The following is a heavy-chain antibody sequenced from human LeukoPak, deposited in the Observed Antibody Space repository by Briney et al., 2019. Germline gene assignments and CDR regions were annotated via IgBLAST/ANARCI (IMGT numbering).Heavy chain of an antibody. CDR3: ARTYYDFWSRYYRDY. Sequence: SQTLSLTCTVSGGSVSSGSYCWSWIRQPDGMGLEWVGRIYTSGSTNYNPSPKSRVTISVDTSKNQFSLKLSSVTAADTAVYYCARTYYDFWSRYYRDYWGQGTLVTVSS. D-gene: IGHD3-3*01. CDR2: IYTSGST. V-gene: IGHV4-61*02. J-gene: IGHJ4*02. CDR1: GGSVSSGSYC.